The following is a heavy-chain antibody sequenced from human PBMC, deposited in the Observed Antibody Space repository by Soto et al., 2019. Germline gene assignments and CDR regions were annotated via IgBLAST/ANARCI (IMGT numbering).Heavy chain of an antibody. Sequence: QVQLVQSGAEVKKPGSSVKVSCKASGGTFSSYAISWVRQAPGQGLEWMGGIIPIFGTANYAQKVQGRVTLPAAETTVPTYIELSSLKSQHTAVYYCARKSRYFRGLTFYFLPRIDSCCQGTLVTVSS. J-gene: IGHJ4*02. CDR1: GGTFSSYA. V-gene: IGHV1-69*12. CDR2: IIPIFGTA. D-gene: IGHD3-9*01. CDR3: ARKSRYFRGLTFYFLPRIDS.